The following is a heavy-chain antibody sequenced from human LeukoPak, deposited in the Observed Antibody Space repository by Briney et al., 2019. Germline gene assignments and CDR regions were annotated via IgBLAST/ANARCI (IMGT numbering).Heavy chain of an antibody. CDR2: INHSGST. CDR1: GGSFSGYY. D-gene: IGHD3-22*01. J-gene: IGHJ2*01. CDR3: AREGSVYYDSSDWYFDL. V-gene: IGHV4-34*01. Sequence: PSETLSLTCAVYGGSFSGYYWSWIRQPPGKGLEWIGEINHSGSTNYNPSLKSRVTISVDTSKNQFSLKLSSVTAADTAVYYCAREGSVYYDSSDWYFDLWGRGTLVTVSS.